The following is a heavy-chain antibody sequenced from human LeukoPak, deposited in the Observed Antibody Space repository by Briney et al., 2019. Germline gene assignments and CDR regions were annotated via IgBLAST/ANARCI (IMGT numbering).Heavy chain of an antibody. CDR2: ISAYNGNT. CDR1: GYTFTSYG. Sequence: ASVKVSCKASGYTFTSYGISWVRQAPGQGLEWMGWISAYNGNTNYVQKLQGRVTMTTDTSTSTAYMELRSLRSDDTAVYYCARDRGNYYDSSGVSDIWGQGTMVTVSS. CDR3: ARDRGNYYDSSGVSDI. V-gene: IGHV1-18*01. D-gene: IGHD3-22*01. J-gene: IGHJ3*02.